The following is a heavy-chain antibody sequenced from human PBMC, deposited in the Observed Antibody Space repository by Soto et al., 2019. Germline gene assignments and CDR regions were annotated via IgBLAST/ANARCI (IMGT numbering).Heavy chain of an antibody. CDR3: ARAHDYGDTAIGMDV. V-gene: IGHV1-2*04. CDR1: GYTFTGYY. D-gene: IGHD4-17*01. J-gene: IGHJ6*02. CDR2: INPNSGGT. Sequence: ASVKVSCKASGYTFTGYYMHWVRQAPGQGLEWMGWINPNSGGTNYAQKFQGWVTMTRDTSISTAYMELSRLRSDDTAVYYCARAHDYGDTAIGMDVWGQGTTVTV.